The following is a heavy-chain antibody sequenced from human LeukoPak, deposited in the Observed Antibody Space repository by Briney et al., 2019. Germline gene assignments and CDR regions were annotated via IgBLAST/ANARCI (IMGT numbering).Heavy chain of an antibody. CDR1: GYTFSGYY. Sequence: GASVKVSCKASGYTFSGYYIHWVRQAPGQGLEWMGWINPNTGGTKYAQRFQDRVTMTRDTSISTAYMEVSRLRYDDTAVYYCARPLRVTMIRGAAFRASSDVDPWGQGTLVTVSS. J-gene: IGHJ5*02. V-gene: IGHV1-2*02. CDR3: ARPLRVTMIRGAAFRASSDVDP. CDR2: INPNTGGT. D-gene: IGHD3-10*01.